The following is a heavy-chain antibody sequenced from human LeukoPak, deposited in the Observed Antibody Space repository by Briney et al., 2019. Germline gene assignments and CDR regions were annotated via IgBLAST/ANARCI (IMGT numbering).Heavy chain of an antibody. J-gene: IGHJ5*02. D-gene: IGHD6-19*01. CDR1: GFTFSSYA. CDR2: ISYDGSNK. V-gene: IGHV3-30*14. Sequence: PGGSLRLSCAASGFTFSSYAMHWVRQAPGKGLEWVAVISYDGSNKYYADSRKGRFTISRDNSKNTLHLQMNSLRAEDTAVYYCKKRGGPEVPPARNCSGWYRGGGFDPWGQGTLVTVSS. CDR3: KKRGGPEVPPARNCSGWYRGGGFDP.